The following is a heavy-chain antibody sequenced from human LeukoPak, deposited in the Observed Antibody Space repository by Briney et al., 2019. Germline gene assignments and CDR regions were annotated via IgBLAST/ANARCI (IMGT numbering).Heavy chain of an antibody. Sequence: SEALSLTCTVSGGSISSSSDYWGWIRQPPGKGLEWIGSIYYSGSTYYNPSLKSRVTISVDTSKNEFSLKLSSVTAADTAVYYCATARYYDILTGSYPYSFDYWGRGNVVTVSS. CDR2: IYYSGST. CDR1: GGSISSSSDY. D-gene: IGHD3-9*01. CDR3: ATARYYDILTGSYPYSFDY. J-gene: IGHJ4*02. V-gene: IGHV4-39*01.